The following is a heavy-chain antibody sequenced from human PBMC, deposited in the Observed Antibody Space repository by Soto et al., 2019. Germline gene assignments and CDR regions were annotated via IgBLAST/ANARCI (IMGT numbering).Heavy chain of an antibody. CDR1: GFSLTTDRVG. Sequence: QITLKESGPTLVKPTQTLTLTCTFSGFSLTTDRVGVGWIRQPPGEALEWLAVIYWDDTKTYRPSLESRLTITKNTLKHPVALTMTNMDSVDTATYYCAHAYGGRSRYWGQGTLVTVSS. D-gene: IGHD1-26*01. J-gene: IGHJ4*02. CDR3: AHAYGGRSRY. V-gene: IGHV2-5*02. CDR2: IYWDDTK.